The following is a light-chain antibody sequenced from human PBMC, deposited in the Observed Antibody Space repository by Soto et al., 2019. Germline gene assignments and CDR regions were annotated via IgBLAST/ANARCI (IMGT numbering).Light chain of an antibody. V-gene: IGKV3-15*01. CDR3: KEYNNWPRT. Sequence: ERVMTQSPATLSVSTGETASLSCRASQSAGNFLAWYQQKPGQAPRLLIYGASTRATGIPARFSGSGSGTEFTLTISSLQSEDFTVYYSKEYNNWPRTFGQGTKVDI. J-gene: IGKJ1*01. CDR2: GAS. CDR1: QSAGNF.